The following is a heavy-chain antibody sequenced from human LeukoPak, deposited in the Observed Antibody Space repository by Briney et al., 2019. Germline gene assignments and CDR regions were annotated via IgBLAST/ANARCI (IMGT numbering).Heavy chain of an antibody. D-gene: IGHD3-22*01. CDR3: ATSRPTYYYDSSGPDPDY. J-gene: IGHJ4*02. CDR1: GGSISSSSYY. V-gene: IGHV4-39*07. Sequence: PSEALSLTCTVSGGSISSSSYYWGWIRQPPGKGLEWIGSIYYSGSTYYNPSLKSRVTISVDTSKNQFSLKLSSVTAADTAVYYCATSRPTYYYDSSGPDPDYWGQGTLVTVSS. CDR2: IYYSGST.